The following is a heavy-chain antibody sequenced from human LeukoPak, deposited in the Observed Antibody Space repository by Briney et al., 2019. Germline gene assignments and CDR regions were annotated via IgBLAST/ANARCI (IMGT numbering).Heavy chain of an antibody. V-gene: IGHV4-59*01. D-gene: IGHD3-22*01. J-gene: IGHJ4*02. CDR3: AKIDSSGYYYYFDY. CDR2: IYYSGST. Sequence: KASETLSLTCTVSGGSISSYYWSWIRQPPGKGLEWIGYIYYSGSTNYNPSLKSRITISVDTSKNQFSLKLSSVTAADTAVYYCAKIDSSGYYYYFDYWGQGTLVTVSS. CDR1: GGSISSYY.